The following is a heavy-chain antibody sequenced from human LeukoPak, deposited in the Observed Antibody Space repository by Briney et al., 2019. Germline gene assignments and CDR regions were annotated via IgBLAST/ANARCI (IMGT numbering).Heavy chain of an antibody. D-gene: IGHD3-10*01. Sequence: SETLSLTCAVYGGSFSGYYWSWIRQPPGKGLEWIGEINHSGSTNYNPSLKSRVTISVDTSKNQFSLKLSSVTAADTAVYYCARGDRRKWFGEPQSQYYFDYWGQGTLVTVSS. V-gene: IGHV4-34*01. CDR1: GGSFSGYY. CDR2: INHSGST. J-gene: IGHJ4*02. CDR3: ARGDRRKWFGEPQSQYYFDY.